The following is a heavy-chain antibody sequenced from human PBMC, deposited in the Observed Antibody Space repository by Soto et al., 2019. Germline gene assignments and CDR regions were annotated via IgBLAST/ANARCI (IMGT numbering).Heavy chain of an antibody. CDR2: MFYSGLT. D-gene: IGHD3-3*01. V-gene: IGHV4-39*01. J-gene: IGHJ6*02. Sequence: PSETLSLTCSVSGYSVTSSDYYWAWIRQPPGKGLEWIGSMFYSGLTYYNPSLKSRVTLSVDTSKNQFSVRLNSVTAADTAVYYCAPLSVSLSVNYGIHVWGQGRTVTVSS. CDR1: GYSVTSSDYY. CDR3: APLSVSLSVNYGIHV.